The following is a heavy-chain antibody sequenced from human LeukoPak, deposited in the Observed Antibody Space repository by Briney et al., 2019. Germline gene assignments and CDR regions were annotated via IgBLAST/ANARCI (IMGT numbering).Heavy chain of an antibody. CDR3: ARLRPRGYFDY. CDR1: GFTFSSYW. CDR2: VKQDGSEK. J-gene: IGHJ4*02. V-gene: IGHV3-7*01. Sequence: GGSLRLSCAASGFTFSSYWMSWVRQAPGKGLEWVANVKQDGSEKYYVDSVKGRFTISRDNAKNSLYLQMNSLRAEDTAVYYCARLRPRGYFDYWGQGTLVTVSS.